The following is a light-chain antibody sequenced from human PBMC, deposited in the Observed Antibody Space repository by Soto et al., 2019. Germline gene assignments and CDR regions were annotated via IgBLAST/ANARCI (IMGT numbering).Light chain of an antibody. V-gene: IGKV3-15*01. CDR2: VAS. J-gene: IGKJ4*01. Sequence: EIVMTQSPATLSVSPGERVTLSCRASQSVNSHLAWYQQKPGQTRKLLIYVASTRATGIPARFSGSGSGTEFTITISSLQSEDFAIYYCQQYNAWPLTFGGGTKVEFK. CDR1: QSVNSH. CDR3: QQYNAWPLT.